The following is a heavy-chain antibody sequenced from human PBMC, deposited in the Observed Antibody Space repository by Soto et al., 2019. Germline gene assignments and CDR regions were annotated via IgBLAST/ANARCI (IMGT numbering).Heavy chain of an antibody. CDR1: GGTFSNFA. D-gene: IGHD2-8*01. V-gene: IGHV1-69*12. CDR3: ARGRVMRGNSYYYGMDV. J-gene: IGHJ6*02. CDR2: IIPTFASP. Sequence: QVQLVQSGAEVKKPGTSVKVSCKASGGTFSNFAISWVRQAPGQGLEWMGAIIPTFASPYYAQRFQGRISITADASTTTAVMELSSLRSDDTAVYFWARGRVMRGNSYYYGMDVWGQGTTVTVSS.